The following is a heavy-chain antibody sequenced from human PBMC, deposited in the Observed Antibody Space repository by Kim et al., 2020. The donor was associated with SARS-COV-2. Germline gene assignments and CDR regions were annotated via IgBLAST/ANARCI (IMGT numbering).Heavy chain of an antibody. Sequence: SLMSRVTISVDTSKNPFSLKLSSVTAADTAVYYCARGRITIFGVVTEFDYWGQGTLVTVSS. CDR3: ARGRITIFGVVTEFDY. J-gene: IGHJ4*02. D-gene: IGHD3-3*01. V-gene: IGHV4-31*02.